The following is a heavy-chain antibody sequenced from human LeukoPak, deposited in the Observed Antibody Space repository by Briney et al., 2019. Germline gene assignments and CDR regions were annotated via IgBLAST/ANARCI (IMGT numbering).Heavy chain of an antibody. CDR3: TSHSSAGTAMVDY. V-gene: IGHV3-23*01. D-gene: IGHD5-18*01. Sequence: GGSLRLSCAASGFTFSSYAMSWVRQAPGKGLEWVSAISGSGGSTYYADSVKGRFTISRDDSKNTAYLQMNSLKTEDTAVYYCTSHSSAGTAMVDYWGQGTLVTVSS. CDR2: ISGSGGST. CDR1: GFTFSSYA. J-gene: IGHJ4*02.